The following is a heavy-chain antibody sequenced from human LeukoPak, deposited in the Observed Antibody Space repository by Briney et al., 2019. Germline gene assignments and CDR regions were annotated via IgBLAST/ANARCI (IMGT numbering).Heavy chain of an antibody. CDR3: ARSRTYDY. Sequence: SETLSLTCTVSGGSISGYYWSWIRQPPGKGLEWIGYIYYSGSTNYNPSLKSRVTISVDTSKNQFSLKLSSVTAADTAVYYCARSRTYDYWGQGTLVTVSS. CDR1: GGSISGYY. D-gene: IGHD1-1*01. V-gene: IGHV4-59*01. CDR2: IYYSGST. J-gene: IGHJ4*02.